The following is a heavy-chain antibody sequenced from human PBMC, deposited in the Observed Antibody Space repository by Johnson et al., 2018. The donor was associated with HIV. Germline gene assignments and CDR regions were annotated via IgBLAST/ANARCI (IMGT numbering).Heavy chain of an antibody. CDR1: GFTFDDYG. Sequence: QVQLVESGGGVVRPGGSLRLSCAAAGFTFDDYGMNWVRQAPGKGLAWVAFIRYDGSNKYYADSVKGRFTISRDNSKNTLYLQMNSLRAEDTAVYYCAKPEGKPGYGGILDAFDVWGQGTMVTVSS. D-gene: IGHD4-23*01. J-gene: IGHJ3*01. CDR3: AKPEGKPGYGGILDAFDV. CDR2: IRYDGSNK. V-gene: IGHV3-30*02.